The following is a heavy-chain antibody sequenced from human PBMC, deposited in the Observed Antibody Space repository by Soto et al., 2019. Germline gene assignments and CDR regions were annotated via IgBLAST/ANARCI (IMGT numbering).Heavy chain of an antibody. J-gene: IGHJ4*02. CDR3: ARFMKDSTGYYIDY. CDR2: ISTSSTYI. CDR1: GFNFSSYS. Sequence: GGSLGLSCAASGFNFSSYSMNWVRQAPGKGLEWVSSISTSSTYIYSADSVQGRFTISRDNAKKSLYLHMNSLRAEDTALYYCARFMKDSTGYYIDYWGQGTQVTVSS. D-gene: IGHD3-22*01. V-gene: IGHV3-21*01.